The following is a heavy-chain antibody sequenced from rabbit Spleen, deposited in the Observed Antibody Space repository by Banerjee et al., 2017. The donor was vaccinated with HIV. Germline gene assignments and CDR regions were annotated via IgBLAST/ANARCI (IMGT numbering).Heavy chain of an antibody. J-gene: IGHJ4*01. D-gene: IGHD8-1*01. CDR2: IYTGNGKN. CDR3: ARDAGRGDYIDGVFNL. V-gene: IGHV1S40*01. Sequence: QSLEESGGDLVKPGASLTLTCTASGFSFSSGYDMSWVRQAPGKGLEWIGFIYTGNGKNYYASGVNGRFTISSDNAQSTVDLKMTSLTAADTATYFCARDAGRGDYIDGVFNLWGPGTLVTVS. CDR1: GFSFSSGYD.